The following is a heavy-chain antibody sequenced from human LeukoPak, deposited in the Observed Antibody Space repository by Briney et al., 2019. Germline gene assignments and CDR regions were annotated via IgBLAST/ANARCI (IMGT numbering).Heavy chain of an antibody. Sequence: SETLSLTCTVPGGSISSYYWSWIRQPPGKGLEWIGYIYYSGSTNYNPSLKSRVTISVDTSKNQFSLKLSSVTAADTAVYYCARHSRDGYNFDDYWGLGTLVTVSS. CDR3: ARHSRDGYNFDDY. V-gene: IGHV4-59*08. CDR1: GGSISSYY. J-gene: IGHJ4*02. D-gene: IGHD5-24*01. CDR2: IYYSGST.